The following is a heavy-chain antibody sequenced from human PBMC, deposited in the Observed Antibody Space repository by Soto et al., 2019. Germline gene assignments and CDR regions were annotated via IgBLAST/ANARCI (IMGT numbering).Heavy chain of an antibody. V-gene: IGHV1-69*01. CDR2: IIPIFGTA. J-gene: IGHJ6*02. Sequence: QVPLVQSGAEVKKPGSSVKVSCKASGGTFSSYAISWVRQAPGQGLEWMGGIIPIFGTANYAQKFQGRVTITADESTSTAYMELSSLRSEDTAVYYCAISYCSSTSCPYYYYYGMDVWGQGTTVTVSS. CDR1: GGTFSSYA. D-gene: IGHD2-2*01. CDR3: AISYCSSTSCPYYYYYGMDV.